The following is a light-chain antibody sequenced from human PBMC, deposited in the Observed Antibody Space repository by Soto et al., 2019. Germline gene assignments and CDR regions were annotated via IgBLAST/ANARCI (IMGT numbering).Light chain of an antibody. V-gene: IGKV1-5*03. CDR1: QTISSW. J-gene: IGKJ1*01. CDR2: KAS. Sequence: DIQMTQSPSTLSGSVGDRVTITCRASQTISSWLAWYQQKPGKAPKLLIYKASSLESGVPSRFSGSGSGSDFTLTISSLQPDDLATYYCQQYYSYSRTFGQGTKVDI. CDR3: QQYYSYSRT.